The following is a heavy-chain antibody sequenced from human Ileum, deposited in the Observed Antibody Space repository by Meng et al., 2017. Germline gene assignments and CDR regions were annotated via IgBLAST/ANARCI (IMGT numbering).Heavy chain of an antibody. Sequence: QLQLQESGPGLVKPSETLSLTCTFSGGSISSSNYYWDWIRQPPGKGLEWIGDIYPSGSTSYNPSLQSRVTMFVDTSKNQFSLMLTSVTATDTAVYYCARRRGGSGRDCWGQGTLVTVSS. V-gene: IGHV4-39*01. J-gene: IGHJ4*02. CDR2: IYPSGST. CDR3: ARRRGGSGRDC. D-gene: IGHD3-10*01. CDR1: GGSISSSNYY.